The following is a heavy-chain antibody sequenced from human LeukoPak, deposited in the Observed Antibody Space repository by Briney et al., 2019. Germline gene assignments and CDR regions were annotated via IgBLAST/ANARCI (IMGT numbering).Heavy chain of an antibody. J-gene: IGHJ5*02. Sequence: SETLSLTCAVYGGSFSGYYWSWIRQPPGKGLEWIGEINHSGSTNYNPSLKSRVTISVDTSKNQFSLKLSSVTAADTAVYYCARDLFLLCGSGLVRCGGFDPWGQGTLVTVSS. CDR1: GGSFSGYY. CDR2: INHSGST. CDR3: ARDLFLLCGSGLVRCGGFDP. D-gene: IGHD3-10*01. V-gene: IGHV4-34*01.